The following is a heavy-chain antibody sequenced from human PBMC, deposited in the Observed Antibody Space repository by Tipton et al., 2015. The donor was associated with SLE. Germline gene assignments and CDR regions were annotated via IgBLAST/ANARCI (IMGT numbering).Heavy chain of an antibody. CDR1: GGSISRISYY. CDR2: IYYSGMT. V-gene: IGHV4-39*01. D-gene: IGHD1-26*01. CDR3: ARGGGSYYDY. Sequence: TLSLTCSVSGGSISRISYYWAWIRQPPGKGLEWIGYIYYSGMTYFNPSLQSRISMSIDTSKNQFSLKLSSVTAADTAVYYCARGGGSYYDYWGQGTLVTVSS. J-gene: IGHJ4*02.